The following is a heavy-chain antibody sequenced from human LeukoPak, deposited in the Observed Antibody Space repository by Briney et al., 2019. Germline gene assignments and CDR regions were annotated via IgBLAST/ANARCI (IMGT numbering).Heavy chain of an antibody. CDR3: ARDKSVATAPRHPFDY. D-gene: IGHD5-12*01. Sequence: ASVKVSRKPSGYASNAYGISWVRQAPGQGLEWLGWISGYNYNTNYAQMFRGRVTMTIDTSTITAYMELRSLTSDDTAVYYCARDKSVATAPRHPFDYWGQGTLITVSS. V-gene: IGHV1-18*01. CDR2: ISGYNYNT. CDR1: GYASNAYG. J-gene: IGHJ4*02.